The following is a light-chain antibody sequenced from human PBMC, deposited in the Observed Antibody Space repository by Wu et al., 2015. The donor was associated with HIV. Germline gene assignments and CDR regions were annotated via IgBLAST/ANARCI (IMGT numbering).Light chain of an antibody. CDR3: QQYDSSPPWT. Sequence: DIVLTQSPATLSLSPGERATLSCRASQSVGDYLAWYQQRPGQAPRLLIYDVSNRATGIPARFSGSRSGTDFTLTISRLEPDDFAVYYCQQYDSSPPWTFGQGTRVEVK. V-gene: IGKV3-11*01. CDR1: QSVGDY. J-gene: IGKJ1*01. CDR2: DVS.